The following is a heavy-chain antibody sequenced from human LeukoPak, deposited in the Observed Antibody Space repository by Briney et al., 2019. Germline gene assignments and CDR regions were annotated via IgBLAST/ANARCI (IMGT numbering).Heavy chain of an antibody. D-gene: IGHD3-22*01. V-gene: IGHV4-39*07. J-gene: IGHJ4*02. CDR1: GGSISSSSYY. CDR3: ARAVYYYDSSGYYYGVYFDY. Sequence: SETLSLTCTVSGGSISSSSYYWGWIRQPPGKGLEWIGSIYYSGSTYYNPSLKSRVTISLDRSKHQFSLNLKSVTAADTAVYFCARAVYYYDSSGYYYGVYFDYWGQGTLVTVSP. CDR2: IYYSGST.